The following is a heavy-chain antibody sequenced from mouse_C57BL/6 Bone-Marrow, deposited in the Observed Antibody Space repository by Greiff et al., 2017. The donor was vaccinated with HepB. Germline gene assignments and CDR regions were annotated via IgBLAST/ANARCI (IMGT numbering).Heavy chain of an antibody. CDR1: GYTFTTYG. J-gene: IGHJ3*01. CDR3: SLLPAWFAY. CDR2: INTYSGVP. Sequence: QIQLVQSGPELKKPGETVKISCKASGYTFTTYGMSWVKQAPGKGLKWMGWINTYSGVPTYADDFKGRFAFSLEPSASTAYLQINNLKNEDTATYFCSLLPAWFAYWGPGTLVTVSA. V-gene: IGHV9-3*01.